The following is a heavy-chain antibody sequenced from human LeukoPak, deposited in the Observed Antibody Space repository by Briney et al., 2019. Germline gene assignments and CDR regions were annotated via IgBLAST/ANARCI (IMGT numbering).Heavy chain of an antibody. V-gene: IGHV3-48*01. Sequence: PGGSLRLSCAASRLTFSSYSMIWVRQAPGKGLEWVSYISSSSSTIYYADSVKGRFTISRDNAQNSLFLQMNSLRAEDTAVYYCASRIAARPIDYWGQGTLVTVSS. CDR1: RLTFSSYS. J-gene: IGHJ4*02. D-gene: IGHD6-6*01. CDR2: ISSSSSTI. CDR3: ASRIAARPIDY.